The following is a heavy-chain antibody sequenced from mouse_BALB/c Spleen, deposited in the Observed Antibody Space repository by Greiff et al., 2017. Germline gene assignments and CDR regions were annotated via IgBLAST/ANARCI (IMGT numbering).Heavy chain of an antibody. CDR3: ARAPLITTVVDMDY. Sequence: LVAPSQSLSITCTVSGFSLTSYGVHWVRQPPGKGLEWLGVIWAGGSTNYNSALMSRLSISKDNSKSQVFLKMNSLQTDDTAMYYCARAPLITTVVDMDYWGQGTSVTVSS. CDR2: IWAGGST. J-gene: IGHJ4*01. D-gene: IGHD1-1*01. V-gene: IGHV2-9*02. CDR1: GFSLTSYG.